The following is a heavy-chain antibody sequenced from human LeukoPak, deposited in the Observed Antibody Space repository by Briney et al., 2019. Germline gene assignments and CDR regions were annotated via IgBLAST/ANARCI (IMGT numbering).Heavy chain of an antibody. J-gene: IGHJ6*02. CDR2: IYYSGST. CDR3: ARSEQLWLLGVYYCGMDV. V-gene: IGHV4-59*08. CDR1: GGSISSYY. D-gene: IGHD5-18*01. Sequence: SGTLSLTCTVSGGSISSYYWSWIRQPPGKGLEWIGYIYYSGSTNYNPSLKSRVTISVDTSKNQFSLKLSSVTAADTAVYYCARSEQLWLLGVYYCGMDVWGQGTTVTVSS.